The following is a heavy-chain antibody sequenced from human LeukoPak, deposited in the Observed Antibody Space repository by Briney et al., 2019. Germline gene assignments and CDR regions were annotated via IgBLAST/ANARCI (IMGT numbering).Heavy chain of an antibody. Sequence: SETLSLTCTVSGGSISSYYWSWIRQPPGEGLEWIGYIYYSGSTNYNSSLKSRVTISVDTSKNQFSLKLSSVTAADTAVYYCARGATAMVYNWFDPWGQGTQVTVSS. CDR1: GGSISSYY. CDR3: ARGATAMVYNWFDP. CDR2: IYYSGST. J-gene: IGHJ5*02. V-gene: IGHV4-59*01. D-gene: IGHD5-18*01.